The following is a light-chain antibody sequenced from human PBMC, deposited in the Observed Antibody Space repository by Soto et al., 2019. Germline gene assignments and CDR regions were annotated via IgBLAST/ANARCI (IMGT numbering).Light chain of an antibody. Sequence: IVITQSPSTLSVSPGERATLSCRASQAISDNLAWYQHKPGPPPRLLIYDASTRATGIPARLSGSGSESEFTLTIRSIEPEDFAVDYCQQRSYPITFGQGTRLEIK. J-gene: IGKJ5*01. CDR3: QQRSYPIT. CDR2: DAS. V-gene: IGKV3-15*01. CDR1: QAISDN.